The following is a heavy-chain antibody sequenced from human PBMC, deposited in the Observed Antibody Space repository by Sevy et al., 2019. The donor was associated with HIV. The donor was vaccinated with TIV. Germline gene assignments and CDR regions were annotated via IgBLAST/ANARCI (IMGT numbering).Heavy chain of an antibody. D-gene: IGHD3-10*01. Sequence: ASVKVSCKASGGTFSSYAISWVRQAPGQGLEWMGGIIPIFGTANYAQKFQGRVTITADECTSTAYMELSSLRSEDPAVYYCARYPYGSCPSGENYYYGMDVWGQGTTVTVSS. CDR1: GGTFSSYA. CDR2: IIPIFGTA. J-gene: IGHJ6*02. CDR3: ARYPYGSCPSGENYYYGMDV. V-gene: IGHV1-69*13.